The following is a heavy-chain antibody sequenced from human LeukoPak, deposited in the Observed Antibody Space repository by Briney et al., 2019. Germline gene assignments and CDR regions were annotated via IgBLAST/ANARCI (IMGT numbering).Heavy chain of an antibody. CDR2: FDPEDGET. CDR1: GYTLTELS. D-gene: IGHD3-22*01. V-gene: IGHV1-24*01. CDR3: ARGPSTMIVVVPDY. J-gene: IGHJ4*02. Sequence: ASVKVSCKVSGYTLTELSMHWVRQAPGKGLEWMGGFDPEDGETIYAQKFQGRVTMARNTSISTAYMELSSLRSEDTAVYYCARGPSTMIVVVPDYWGQGTLVTVSS.